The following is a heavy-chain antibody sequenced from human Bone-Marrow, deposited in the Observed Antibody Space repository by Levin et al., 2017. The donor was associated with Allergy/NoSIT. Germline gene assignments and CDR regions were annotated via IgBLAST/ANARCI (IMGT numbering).Heavy chain of an antibody. V-gene: IGHV3-9*01. J-gene: IGHJ4*02. CDR3: AKGDAYCGGDCYSPFDY. CDR1: GFTFDDYA. CDR2: ISWNSGSI. Sequence: SLKISCAASGFTFDDYAMHWVRQAPGKGLEWVSGISWNSGSIGYADSVKGRFTISRDNAKNSLYLQMNSLRAEDTALYYCAKGDAYCGGDCYSPFDYWGQGTLVTVSS. D-gene: IGHD2-21*02.